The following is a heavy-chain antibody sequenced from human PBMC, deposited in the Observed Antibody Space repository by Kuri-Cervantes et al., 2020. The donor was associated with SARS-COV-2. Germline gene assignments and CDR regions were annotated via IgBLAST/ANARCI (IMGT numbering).Heavy chain of an antibody. CDR2: IKQDESEK. CDR3: ARDRVGITMIVEDWYFDL. D-gene: IGHD3-22*01. CDR1: GFTFSSYW. Sequence: GGSLRLSCAASGFTFSSYWMSWVRQAPGKGLEWVANIKQDESEKYYVDSVKGRFTISRDNAKNSLYLQMNSLRAEDTAVYYCARDRVGITMIVEDWYFDLWGLGTLVTVSS. V-gene: IGHV3-7*01. J-gene: IGHJ2*01.